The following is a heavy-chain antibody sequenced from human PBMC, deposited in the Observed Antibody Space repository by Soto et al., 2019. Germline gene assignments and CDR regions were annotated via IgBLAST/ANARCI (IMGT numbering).Heavy chain of an antibody. CDR1: GFTFSNAW. V-gene: IGHV3-15*01. Sequence: GGSLRLSCAASGFTFSNAWMSWVRQAPGKGLEWVGRIKSKTDGGTTDYAAPVKGRFTISRDDSKNTLYLQMNSLKTEDTAVYYCTTDFRRAFDSSGYYSHDYWGQGTLVTVSS. CDR2: IKSKTDGGTT. D-gene: IGHD3-22*01. CDR3: TTDFRRAFDSSGYYSHDY. J-gene: IGHJ4*02.